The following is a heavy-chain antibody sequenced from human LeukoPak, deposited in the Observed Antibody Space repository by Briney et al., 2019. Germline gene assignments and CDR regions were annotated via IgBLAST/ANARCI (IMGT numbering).Heavy chain of an antibody. Sequence: SETLSLTCTVSGGSISSSSYYWGWIRQPPGKGLEWIGSIYYSGSTYYNPSLKSRVTISVDTSKNQFSLKLSSVTAADTAVYYCARLLRKSITMIVVVINAFDIWGQGTMVTVSS. CDR3: ARLLRKSITMIVVVINAFDI. CDR1: GGSISSSSYY. CDR2: IYYSGST. V-gene: IGHV4-39*01. D-gene: IGHD3-22*01. J-gene: IGHJ3*02.